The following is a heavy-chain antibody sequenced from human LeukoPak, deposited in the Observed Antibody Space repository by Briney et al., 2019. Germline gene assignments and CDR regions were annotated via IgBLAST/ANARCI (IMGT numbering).Heavy chain of an antibody. CDR1: GFTFNSYA. CDR3: ARIPQLVRFYYYGMDV. CDR2: INHSGST. D-gene: IGHD6-13*01. V-gene: IGHV4-34*01. Sequence: GSLRLSCAASGFTFNSYAMAWVRQPPGKGLEWIGEINHSGSTNYNPSLKSRVTISVDTSKNQFSLKLSSVTAADTAVYYCARIPQLVRFYYYGMDVWGQGTTVTVSS. J-gene: IGHJ6*02.